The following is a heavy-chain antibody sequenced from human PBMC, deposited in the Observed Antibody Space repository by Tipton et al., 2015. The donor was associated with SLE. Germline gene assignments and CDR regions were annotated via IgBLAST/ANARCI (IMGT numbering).Heavy chain of an antibody. CDR1: GGSISSHY. CDR2: ISSSGSTI. J-gene: IGHJ4*02. CDR3: ARDPDGGPTPGY. Sequence: LSLTCTVSGGSISSHYMSWIRQAPGKGLEWVSYISSSGSTIYCADSVKGRFTISRDNAKNSLYLQMNSLRAEDTAVYYCARDPDGGPTPGYWGQGSLVTVSS. V-gene: IGHV3-11*04. D-gene: IGHD4-23*01.